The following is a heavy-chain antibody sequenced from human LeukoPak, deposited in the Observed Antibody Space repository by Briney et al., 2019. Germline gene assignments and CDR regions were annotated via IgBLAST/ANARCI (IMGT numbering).Heavy chain of an antibody. CDR3: ARLSGGGYSGYDYRFDY. J-gene: IGHJ4*02. Sequence: ASVKVSCKASGYTFTSYYMHWVRQAPGQGLEWMGIINPSGGSTSYAQKFQGRVTMTRDTSTSTVYMELSSLRSEDTAVYYCARLSGGGYSGYDYRFDYWGQGTLVTVSS. D-gene: IGHD5-12*01. CDR2: INPSGGST. V-gene: IGHV1-46*03. CDR1: GYTFTSYY.